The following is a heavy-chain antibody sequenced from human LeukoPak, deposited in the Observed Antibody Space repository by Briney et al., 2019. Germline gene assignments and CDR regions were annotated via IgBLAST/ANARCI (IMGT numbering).Heavy chain of an antibody. Sequence: SQTLSLTCTVPGGSISSGDYYWSWIRQPPGKGLEWIGYIYYSGSTYYNPSLKSRVTISVDTSKNQFSLKLSSVTAADTAVYYCASTYGSGSYFDYWGQGTLVTVSS. CDR3: ASTYGSGSYFDY. CDR1: GGSISSGDYY. J-gene: IGHJ4*02. D-gene: IGHD3-10*01. CDR2: IYYSGST. V-gene: IGHV4-30-4*01.